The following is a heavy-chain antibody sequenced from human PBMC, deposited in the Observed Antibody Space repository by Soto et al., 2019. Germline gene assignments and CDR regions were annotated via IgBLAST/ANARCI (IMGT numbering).Heavy chain of an antibody. CDR1: GYNFTAFW. CDR3: AKLGFPGAIYFDS. J-gene: IGHJ4*02. D-gene: IGHD6-25*01. CDR2: IHPLDSET. Sequence: PGESLKISCKVSGYNFTAFWLGWVRQMPGKGLEWMANIHPLDSETNYGPSFQGQVTISADKSITTAFLHWSNLKASDTGIYFCAKLGFPGAIYFDSGGQGSMVAVSA. V-gene: IGHV5-51*01.